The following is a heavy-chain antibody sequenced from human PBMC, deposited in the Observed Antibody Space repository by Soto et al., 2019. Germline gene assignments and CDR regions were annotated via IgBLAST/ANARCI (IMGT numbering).Heavy chain of an antibody. CDR3: ARDASGGSRSGWSYRYNWFDP. J-gene: IGHJ5*02. Sequence: QVQLVQSGAEVKKPGSSVKVSCKASGGTFSSYTISWVRQAPGQGLEWMGRIIPILGIANYAQKFQGRVTITAGKSTSAAYMELSSLRSEDTAVYYCARDASGGSRSGWSYRYNWFDPWGQGTLVTVSS. V-gene: IGHV1-69*08. D-gene: IGHD6-19*01. CDR1: GGTFSSYT. CDR2: IIPILGIA.